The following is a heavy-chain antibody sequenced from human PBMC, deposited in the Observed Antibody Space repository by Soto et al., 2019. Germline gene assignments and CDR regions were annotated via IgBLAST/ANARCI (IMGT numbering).Heavy chain of an antibody. J-gene: IGHJ4*02. D-gene: IGHD6-19*01. Sequence: GGSLRLSCASSGFTFSSYAMSWVRQAPGKGLEWVSAISGSGGSTYYADSVKGRFTISRDNSKNTLYLQMNSLRAEDTAVYYCAKIRTVALEVYFDYWGQGTLVTVSS. CDR1: GFTFSSYA. CDR2: ISGSGGST. CDR3: AKIRTVALEVYFDY. V-gene: IGHV3-23*01.